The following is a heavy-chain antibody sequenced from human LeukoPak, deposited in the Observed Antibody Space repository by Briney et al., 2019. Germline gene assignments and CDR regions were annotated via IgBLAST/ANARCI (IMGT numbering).Heavy chain of an antibody. D-gene: IGHD1-26*01. CDR3: ARDAASGSYYFDY. Sequence: GGSLRLFCAASGFTFSNYWMTWVRQAPGKGLKWVAYINQDGSEKFYVASVKGRFTISRDSAKNSLYLQMSSLRAEDTALYYCARDAASGSYYFDYWGQGTLVTVSS. CDR1: GFTFSNYW. CDR2: INQDGSEK. V-gene: IGHV3-7*01. J-gene: IGHJ4*02.